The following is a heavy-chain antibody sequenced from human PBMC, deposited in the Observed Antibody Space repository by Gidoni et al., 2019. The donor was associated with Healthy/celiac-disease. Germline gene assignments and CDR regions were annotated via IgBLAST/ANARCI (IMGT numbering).Heavy chain of an antibody. J-gene: IGHJ1*01. D-gene: IGHD3-10*01. CDR1: GGTFSSYA. CDR3: ARDYYGSGSYYKGH. CDR2: IIPILGIA. Sequence: QVQLVQSGAEVKKPGSSVKVSCKASGGTFSSYAISWVRQAPGQGLEWMGRIIPILGIANYEQKFQGRVTITADKSTSTAYMELSSLRSEDTAVYYCARDYYGSGSYYKGHWGQGTLVTVSS. V-gene: IGHV1-69*04.